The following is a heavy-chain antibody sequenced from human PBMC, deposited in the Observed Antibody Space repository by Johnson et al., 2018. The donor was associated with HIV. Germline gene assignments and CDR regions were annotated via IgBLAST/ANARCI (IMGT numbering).Heavy chain of an antibody. CDR3: ARRGNYLADAFDI. V-gene: IGHV3-23*04. Sequence: EVQLVESGGGVVQPGRSLRLSCAASGFTFSSYGMNWVRQAPGKGLEWVSAISGSGGSTFYADTMKGRFTISRDNSKSTLYLQMNSLRAEDTAVYYCARRGNYLADAFDIWGQGTMVTVSS. D-gene: IGHD1-7*01. CDR2: ISGSGGST. J-gene: IGHJ3*02. CDR1: GFTFSSYG.